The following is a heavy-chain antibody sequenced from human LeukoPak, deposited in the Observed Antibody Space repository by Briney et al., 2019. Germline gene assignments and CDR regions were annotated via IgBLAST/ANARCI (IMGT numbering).Heavy chain of an antibody. V-gene: IGHV3-74*01. CDR3: ARDPGHSNYINDY. Sequence: PGGSLRLSCAASGFTFSNYWMHWVRQSPGKGLVWVSRISSDGTNTNYADSVKGRFTISIDNAENTLYLQMTSLRAEDTAVYYCARDPGHSNYINDYWGQGTLVTVSS. CDR1: GFTFSNYW. CDR2: ISSDGTNT. D-gene: IGHD4-11*01. J-gene: IGHJ4*02.